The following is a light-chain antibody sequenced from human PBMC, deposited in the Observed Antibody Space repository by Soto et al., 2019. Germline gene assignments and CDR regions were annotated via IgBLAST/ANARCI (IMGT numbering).Light chain of an antibody. V-gene: IGKV3-20*01. CDR1: QRLPSDY. Sequence: DIVLTQSPGTLSLSPGERATVSCRASQRLPSDYLAWYQQKPGQAPRLLIYVASSRATGIPDRFSGSGSGTDFTLSISRLEPEDFAVYYCQQSFTSPYTFGQGTKLEIK. J-gene: IGKJ2*01. CDR2: VAS. CDR3: QQSFTSPYT.